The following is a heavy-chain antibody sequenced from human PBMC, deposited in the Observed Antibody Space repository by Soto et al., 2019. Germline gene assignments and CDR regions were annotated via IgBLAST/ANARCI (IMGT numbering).Heavy chain of an antibody. Sequence: EEQLVESEGDLVQPGGSLRLSCAASGFTFINYWMHWVRQAPGKGLVWVSRVNNDGSDTIYADSVKGRFTVSRDNAKNTLFLQMNSLRVDDTAMYYCARGSFDHAFDLWGPGTMVTVSS. CDR2: VNNDGSDT. V-gene: IGHV3-74*01. D-gene: IGHD3-9*01. CDR3: ARGSFDHAFDL. CDR1: GFTFINYW. J-gene: IGHJ3*01.